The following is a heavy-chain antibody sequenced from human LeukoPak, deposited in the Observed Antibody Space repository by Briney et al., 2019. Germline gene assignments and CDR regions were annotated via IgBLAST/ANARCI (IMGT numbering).Heavy chain of an antibody. D-gene: IGHD1-26*01. V-gene: IGHV1-46*01. CDR2: INPSIGST. CDR1: GYTFTSYY. J-gene: IGHJ4*02. Sequence: ASVKVSCKASGYTFTSYYMHWVRQAPGQGLEWMGIINPSIGSTSYAQKFQARVTMTRDTSTSTVYMELSSLRSEDTAVYYCATGVGANFDYWGQGTLVTVSS. CDR3: ATGVGANFDY.